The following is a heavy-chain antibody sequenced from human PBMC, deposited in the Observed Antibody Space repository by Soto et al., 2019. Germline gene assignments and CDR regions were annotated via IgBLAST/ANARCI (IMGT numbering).Heavy chain of an antibody. CDR1: GYTFTGYY. D-gene: IGHD6-13*01. Sequence: ASVKVSCKASGYTFTGYYMHWVRQAPGQGLEWMGWINPNSGDTNYAQKFQGRVTMTRDTSISTAYMELSRLRSDDTAVYYCARDSSSWYYYYYYGMDVWGQGTTVTVSS. J-gene: IGHJ6*02. CDR3: ARDSSSWYYYYYYGMDV. V-gene: IGHV1-2*02. CDR2: INPNSGDT.